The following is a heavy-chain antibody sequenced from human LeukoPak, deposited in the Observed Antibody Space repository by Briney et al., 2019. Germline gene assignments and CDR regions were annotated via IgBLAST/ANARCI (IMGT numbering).Heavy chain of an antibody. CDR2: IKSETDGGTI. J-gene: IGHJ4*02. CDR3: TTGGPSCSNINC. D-gene: IGHD2-2*01. Sequence: GGSLRLSCVMSGFSFKNAWMNWLRQAPGKGLEWVGRIKSETDGGTIDYTAPVKGRFSISRDDSKNTVYLQMNGLKTEDTAVYYCTTGGPSCSNINCWGQGTLVTVSS. V-gene: IGHV3-15*07. CDR1: GFSFKNAW.